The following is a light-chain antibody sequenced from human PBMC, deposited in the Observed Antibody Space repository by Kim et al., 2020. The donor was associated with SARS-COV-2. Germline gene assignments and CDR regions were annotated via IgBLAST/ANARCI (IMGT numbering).Light chain of an antibody. CDR1: SSDVGGYNY. CDR2: DVN. J-gene: IGLJ2*01. V-gene: IGLV2-14*03. Sequence: QSALTQPASVSGSPGQSIAISCSGTSSDVGGYNYVCWYQQHPGRAPKLMIYDVNRRPSGVSDRFSGSKSGNTASLTISGLQAEDEADYYCSSYTSTSTLVFGGGTKVTVL. CDR3: SSYTSTSTLV.